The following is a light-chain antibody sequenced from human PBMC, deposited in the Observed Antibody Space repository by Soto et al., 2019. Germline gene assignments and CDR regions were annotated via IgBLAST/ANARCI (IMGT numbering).Light chain of an antibody. V-gene: IGLV2-14*01. CDR1: SSDVGGYNY. CDR2: DVS. J-gene: IGLJ1*01. CDR3: SSYTSSSTPLYV. Sequence: QSVLTQPASVSGSPGQSITISCTGNSSDVGGYNYVSWYQQHPGKAPKLMIYDVSNRPSGVSNRFSGSKSGSTASLTISGLQAEDEADYYCSSYTSSSTPLYVFGTGTKVTVL.